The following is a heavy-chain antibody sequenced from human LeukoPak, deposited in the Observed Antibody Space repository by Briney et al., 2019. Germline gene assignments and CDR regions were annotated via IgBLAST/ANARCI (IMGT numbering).Heavy chain of an antibody. Sequence: SETLSLTYTVSGGSISTYYWSWIRQPPGKGLEWIGFIYYSGSTSYNPSLKSRVTISVDTSKNQFSLKLSSVTAADTAVYYCARSRSGTYGNFDHWGQGTLVTVSS. CDR3: ARSRSGTYGNFDH. J-gene: IGHJ4*02. D-gene: IGHD1-26*01. V-gene: IGHV4-59*01. CDR1: GGSISTYY. CDR2: IYYSGST.